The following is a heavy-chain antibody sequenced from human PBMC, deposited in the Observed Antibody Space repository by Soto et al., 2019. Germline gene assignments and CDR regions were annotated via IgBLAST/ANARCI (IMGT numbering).Heavy chain of an antibody. CDR2: SFSSGGT. V-gene: IGHV3-53*01. Sequence: GGSLRLSCAAFGFTLDKYTMGWVRQAPWKGLEWVAESFSSGGTQYADSVKGRFTISRDNSRNMVFLQMNGLRVEDTALYYCERDREPDGIWTFDSGGKGALVTVAS. CDR1: GFTLDKYT. J-gene: IGHJ4*02. CDR3: ERDREPDGIWTFDS. D-gene: IGHD3-9*01.